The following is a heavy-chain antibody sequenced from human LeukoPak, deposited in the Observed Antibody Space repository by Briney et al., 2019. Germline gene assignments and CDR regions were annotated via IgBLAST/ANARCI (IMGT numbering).Heavy chain of an antibody. CDR1: GFTFDDYA. CDR2: ISWNSGSI. CDR3: AKDMSAVPLAGLFDY. J-gene: IGHJ4*02. Sequence: GRSLRLSCAASGFTFDDYAMHWVRQAPGKGLEWVSGISWNSGSIGYADSVKGRFTISRDNAKNSLYLQMNSLRAEDMALYYCAKDMSAVPLAGLFDYWGQGTLVTVSS. D-gene: IGHD3-10*01. V-gene: IGHV3-9*03.